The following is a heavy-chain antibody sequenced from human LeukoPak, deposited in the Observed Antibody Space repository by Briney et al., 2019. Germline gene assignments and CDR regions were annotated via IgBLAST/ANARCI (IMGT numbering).Heavy chain of an antibody. CDR2: IREDGSQK. Sequence: GGSLRLSCAASGFTFSSSWMTWVRQAPGKGLEWVASIREDGSQKTAVDSVRGRFTISRDNAKNSVYLQMDSLRAEDTAVYYCARGPTNGQAFDYWGQGTLVSVSS. J-gene: IGHJ4*02. CDR3: ARGPTNGQAFDY. CDR1: GFTFSSSW. D-gene: IGHD2-8*01. V-gene: IGHV3-7*01.